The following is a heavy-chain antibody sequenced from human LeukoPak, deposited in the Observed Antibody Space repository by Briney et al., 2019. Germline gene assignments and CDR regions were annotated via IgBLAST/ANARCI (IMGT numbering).Heavy chain of an antibody. CDR1: GFTFDDYG. CDR2: INWNGGST. V-gene: IGHV3-20*04. J-gene: IGHJ4*02. D-gene: IGHD5-18*01. CDR3: ARWWPDTAMGLLDY. Sequence: GGSLRLSCAASGFTFDDYGMSWVRQAPGKGLEWVSGINWNGGSTGYADSVKGRFTISRDNAKNSLYLQMNSLRAEDTALYYCARWWPDTAMGLLDYWGQGTLVTVPS.